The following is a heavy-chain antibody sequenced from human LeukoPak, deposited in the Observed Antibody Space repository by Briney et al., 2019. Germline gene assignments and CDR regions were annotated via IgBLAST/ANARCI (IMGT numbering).Heavy chain of an antibody. CDR3: ARDGGYAGATSFDY. J-gene: IGHJ4*02. CDR1: GDSISSSNCY. CDR2: IYFSGGT. V-gene: IGHV4-39*07. D-gene: IGHD1-26*01. Sequence: PSETLSLTCTVSGDSISSSNCYWGWIRQPPGKGLEWIGSIYFSGGTYYNASLKSRVTMSVDTSKNQFSLKLSSVTAADTAVYYCARDGGYAGATSFDYWGQGTLVTVSS.